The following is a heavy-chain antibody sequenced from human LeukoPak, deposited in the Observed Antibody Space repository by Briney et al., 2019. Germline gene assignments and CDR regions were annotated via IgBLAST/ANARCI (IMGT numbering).Heavy chain of an antibody. V-gene: IGHV1-58*02. J-gene: IGHJ3*02. CDR1: GFTFTSSA. CDR3: AAGILYDSSGYSADAFDI. Sequence: GASVKVSCKASGFTFTSSAMQWVRQARGQRLEWIGWIVVGSGNTNYAQKFQEGVTITRDMSTSTAYMELSSLRSEDTAVYYCAAGILYDSSGYSADAFDIWGQGTMVTVSS. CDR2: IVVGSGNT. D-gene: IGHD3-22*01.